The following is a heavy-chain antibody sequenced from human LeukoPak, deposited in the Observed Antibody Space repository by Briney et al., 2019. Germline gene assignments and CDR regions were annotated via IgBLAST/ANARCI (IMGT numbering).Heavy chain of an antibody. Sequence: TGGSLRLSCAASGFTVSSNYMSWVRQAPGKGLEWVSVIYSGGSTYYADSVKGRFTISRDNSKNTLYLQMNSLRAEDTAVYYCARDLIAVAGSDYWGQGTLVTVSS. D-gene: IGHD6-19*01. CDR2: IYSGGST. CDR3: ARDLIAVAGSDY. CDR1: GFTVSSNY. J-gene: IGHJ4*02. V-gene: IGHV3-53*01.